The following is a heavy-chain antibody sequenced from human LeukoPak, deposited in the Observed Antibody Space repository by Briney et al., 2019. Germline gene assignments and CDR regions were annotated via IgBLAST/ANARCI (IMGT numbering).Heavy chain of an antibody. V-gene: IGHV1-18*01. J-gene: IGHJ5*02. Sequence: ASVKVSCKASGYTFTNYIISWVRQAPGQGLEWMGWISAYNGNTNYAQKLQGRVTMTSDTSTATAYMELRSLRSDDTAVYYCARGGNYFRFDPWGQGTLVTVSS. CDR3: ARGGNYFRFDP. CDR1: GYTFTNYI. D-gene: IGHD1-26*01. CDR2: ISAYNGNT.